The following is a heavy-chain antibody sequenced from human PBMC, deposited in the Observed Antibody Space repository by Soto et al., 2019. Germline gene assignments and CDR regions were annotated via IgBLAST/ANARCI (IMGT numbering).Heavy chain of an antibody. J-gene: IGHJ3*02. CDR2: FDPEDGET. D-gene: IGHD3-22*01. V-gene: IGHV1-24*01. Sequence: ASVKVSCKVSGYTLTELSMHWVRQAPGKGLEWMGGFDPEDGETIYAQKFQGRVTMTEDTSTDTAYMELSSLRSEDTAVYYCATLYYYDSSGYREMAFDIWGQGTMVTVSS. CDR1: GYTLTELS. CDR3: ATLYYYDSSGYREMAFDI.